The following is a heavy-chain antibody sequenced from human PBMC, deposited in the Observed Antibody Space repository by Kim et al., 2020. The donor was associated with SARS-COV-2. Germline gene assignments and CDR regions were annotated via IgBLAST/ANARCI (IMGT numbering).Heavy chain of an antibody. Sequence: NPTYAQGFTGRFVFSLDTSVSTAYLQISSLKAEDTAVYYCAREAGGWFDYWGQGTLVTVSS. CDR2: NP. V-gene: IGHV7-4-1*02. D-gene: IGHD2-8*02. CDR3: AREAGGWFDY. J-gene: IGHJ5*01.